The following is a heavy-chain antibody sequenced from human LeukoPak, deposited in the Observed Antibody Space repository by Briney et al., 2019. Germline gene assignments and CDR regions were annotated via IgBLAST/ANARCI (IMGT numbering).Heavy chain of an antibody. Sequence: GGSLRLSCVASGFRFDDYAMHWVRQAPGKGLEWVSGISWTSGNIGYEDSVKGRFTISRDNAKKSLYLQMNSLRPEDTALYYCAVDPTTRGNWNYFDCWGQGTLVTVSS. J-gene: IGHJ4*02. CDR2: ISWTSGNI. V-gene: IGHV3-9*01. D-gene: IGHD1-20*01. CDR1: GFRFDDYA. CDR3: AVDPTTRGNWNYFDC.